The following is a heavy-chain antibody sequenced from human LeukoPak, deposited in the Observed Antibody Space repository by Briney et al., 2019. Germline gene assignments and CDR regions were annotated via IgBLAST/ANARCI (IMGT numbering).Heavy chain of an antibody. V-gene: IGHV4-39*01. CDR1: GGSISSSSYY. J-gene: IGHJ4*02. CDR2: IYYSGST. CDR3: ASIPPENHITISERYFDY. D-gene: IGHD3-3*01. Sequence: SETLSLTCTVSGGSISSSSYYWGWIRQPPGKGLEWIGSIYYSGSTYYNPSLKSRVTISVDTSKNQFSLKLSSVTAADTAVYYCASIPPENHITISERYFDYWGQGTLVTVSS.